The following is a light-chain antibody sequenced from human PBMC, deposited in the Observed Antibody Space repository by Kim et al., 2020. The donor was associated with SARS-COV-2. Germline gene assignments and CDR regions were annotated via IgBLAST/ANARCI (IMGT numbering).Light chain of an antibody. V-gene: IGKV1-33*01. Sequence: SASVGDRITITCQASQDIEKSLNWNQQKPGEAPKLLIYDASNLETGVPSRFSGSGSETDFTFTINSLQPEDIATYFCHQSESLPYTFGQGTKLEI. CDR2: DAS. CDR1: QDIEKS. J-gene: IGKJ2*01. CDR3: HQSESLPYT.